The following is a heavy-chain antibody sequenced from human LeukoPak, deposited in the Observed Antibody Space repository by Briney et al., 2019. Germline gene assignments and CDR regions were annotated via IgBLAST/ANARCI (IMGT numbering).Heavy chain of an antibody. J-gene: IGHJ4*02. CDR3: ASDPTVTPDY. D-gene: IGHD4-17*01. CDR1: GFTFSSYT. V-gene: IGHV3-21*01. Sequence: GGSLRLSCAASGFTFSSYTMNWVRQAPGKGLEWVSSISSSSSYIYYADSVKGRFTISRDNAKNALYLQMNSLRADDTAVYYCASDPTVTPDYWGQGTLVTVSS. CDR2: ISSSSSYI.